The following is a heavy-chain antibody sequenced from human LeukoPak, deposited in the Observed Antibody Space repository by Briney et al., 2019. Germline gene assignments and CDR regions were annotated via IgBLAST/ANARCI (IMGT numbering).Heavy chain of an antibody. CDR2: INHSGST. D-gene: IGHD3-3*01. V-gene: IGHV4-34*01. Sequence: SETLSLTCAVYGGSFSGYYWSWIRQPPGKGLEWIGEINHSGSTNYNPSLKSRVTISVDTSKNQFSLKLSSVTAADTAVYYCASSVRGLLWSGYLGLDYWGQGTLVTVSS. CDR3: ASSVRGLLWSGYLGLDY. CDR1: GGSFSGYY. J-gene: IGHJ4*02.